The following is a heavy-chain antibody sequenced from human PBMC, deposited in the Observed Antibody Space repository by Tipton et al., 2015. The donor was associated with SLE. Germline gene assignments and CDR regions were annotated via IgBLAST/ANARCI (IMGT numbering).Heavy chain of an antibody. V-gene: IGHV3-33*01. CDR2: IWYDGTNE. J-gene: IGHJ4*02. Sequence: SLRLSCAASGFTFSSYGMHWVRQAPGKGLEWMAAIWYDGTNEYYADSVKGRFTISRDNSKNTLYLQMNSLRAEDTAVYYCARAAALGGYYFDYWGQGTLVTVSS. CDR3: ARAAALGGYYFDY. D-gene: IGHD6-13*01. CDR1: GFTFSSYG.